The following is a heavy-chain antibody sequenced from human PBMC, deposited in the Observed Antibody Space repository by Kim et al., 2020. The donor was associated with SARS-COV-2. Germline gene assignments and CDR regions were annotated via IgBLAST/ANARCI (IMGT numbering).Heavy chain of an antibody. J-gene: IGHJ3*02. CDR1: GGSISGYY. D-gene: IGHD1-26*01. Sequence: SETLSLTCIVSGGSISGYYWSWIRQPPGKVLEWIGYIRYSGNTNYNPSLKSRVTISVDTSKNQFSLKLSPVTAADTAVYYCARHGSGGYGAFDIWGLGTMVTVSS. CDR2: IRYSGNT. V-gene: IGHV4-59*08. CDR3: ARHGSGGYGAFDI.